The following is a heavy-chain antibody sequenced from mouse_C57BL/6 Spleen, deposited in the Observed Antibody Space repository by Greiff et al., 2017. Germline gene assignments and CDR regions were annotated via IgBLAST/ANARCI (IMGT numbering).Heavy chain of an antibody. D-gene: IGHD1-1*01. CDR1: GYTFTDYE. V-gene: IGHV1-15*01. CDR3: TRFYGSSYDAMDY. Sequence: VKLVESGAELVRPGASVTLSCKASGYTFTDYEMHWVKQTPVHGLEWIGAIDPETGGTAYNQKFKGKAILTADKSSSTAYMERRSLTSEDSAVYYCTRFYGSSYDAMDYWGQGTSVTVSS. J-gene: IGHJ4*01. CDR2: IDPETGGT.